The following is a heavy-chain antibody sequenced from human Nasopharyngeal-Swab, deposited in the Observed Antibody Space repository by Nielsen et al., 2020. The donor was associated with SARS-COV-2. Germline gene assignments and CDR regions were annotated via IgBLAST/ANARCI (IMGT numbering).Heavy chain of an antibody. D-gene: IGHD2-2*01. J-gene: IGHJ4*02. V-gene: IGHV3-30*18. CDR1: GFTFRNHG. CDR2: ITSGGRTQ. Sequence: GESLKISCAASGFTFRNHGMHWVRQAPGKGLEWVGIITSGGRTQVYADSVEGRFTISRDDPENTLYLHMRSLRPEDTAIYYCAKESSTYYYDYWGQGTLVTVSS. CDR3: AKESSTYYYDY.